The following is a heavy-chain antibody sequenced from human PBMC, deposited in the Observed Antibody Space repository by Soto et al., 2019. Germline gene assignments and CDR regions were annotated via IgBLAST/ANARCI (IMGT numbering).Heavy chain of an antibody. CDR1: GFTFSSYA. V-gene: IGHV3-64D*06. CDR2: ISSNGGST. CDR3: VKSPLWFGEVRYYYYGMDV. Sequence: PGGSLRLSCSASGFTFSSYAMHWVRQAPGKGLEYVSAISSNGGSTYYADSVKGRFTISRDNSKNTLYLQMSSLRAEDTAVYYCVKSPLWFGEVRYYYYGMDVWGQGTTVTVSS. D-gene: IGHD3-10*01. J-gene: IGHJ6*02.